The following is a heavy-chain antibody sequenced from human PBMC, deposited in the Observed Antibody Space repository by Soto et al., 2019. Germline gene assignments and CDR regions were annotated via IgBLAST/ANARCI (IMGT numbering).Heavy chain of an antibody. D-gene: IGHD4-17*01. CDR1: GGSISSDNL. CDR3: ARGSTTVVTPNWFDP. V-gene: IGHV4-4*02. Sequence: QVHLQESGPGLVKSSGTLSLTCAVSGGSISSDNLWSWVRQPPGQGLEWIGEIFHSGSANFNPSLKSRIIMSVDKSKNQFSLKLSSVTAADTAVSYCARGSTTVVTPNWFDPWGQGTLVTVSS. J-gene: IGHJ5*02. CDR2: IFHSGSA.